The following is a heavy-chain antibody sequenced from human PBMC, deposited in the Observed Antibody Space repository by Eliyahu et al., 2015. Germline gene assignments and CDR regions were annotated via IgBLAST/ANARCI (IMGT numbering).Heavy chain of an antibody. J-gene: IGHJ4*02. Sequence: QVQLVQSGAEVKKPGSSVKVSCKASGGTFTNFAISWVRQAXGQGLXWMGGIIPIFRTVNXAQILQGRVTITTDESTSTVYMELSSLIFDDTAVYYCARSPGYSYGYEGFNYWGQGTLVTVSS. V-gene: IGHV1-69*05. CDR3: ARSPGYSYGYEGFNY. CDR1: GGTFTNFA. D-gene: IGHD5-18*01. CDR2: IIPIFRTV.